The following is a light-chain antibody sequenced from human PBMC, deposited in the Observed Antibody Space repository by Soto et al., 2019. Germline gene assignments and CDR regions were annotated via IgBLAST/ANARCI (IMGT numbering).Light chain of an antibody. CDR2: RAS. CDR3: QKYGSSPLN. CDR1: QSVSSNY. V-gene: IGKV3-20*01. Sequence: EIVLTQSPGTLSLSPGERATLSCRASQSVSSNYLAWYQQKPGQAPKVLIYRASIRATGIPDRFTGSGSGTDFTLTISRLEPEDFAVYYCQKYGSSPLNFGQGNTGDIK. J-gene: IGKJ1*01.